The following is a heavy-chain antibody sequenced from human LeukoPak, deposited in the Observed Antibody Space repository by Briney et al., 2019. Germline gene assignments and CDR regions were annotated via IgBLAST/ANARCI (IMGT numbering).Heavy chain of an antibody. CDR3: ARDVRVKSYSSGSGSSRRHAFVI. J-gene: IGHJ3*02. D-gene: IGHD3-10*01. CDR2: INHSGST. CDR1: VGSFRVYY. V-gene: IGHV4-34*01. Sequence: SETLSLTCAVYVGSFRVYYWSWIPEPPGKGLEWIGEINHSGSTNYNPYLKSRVTISVDTAKNQFSLKLSSVTAADTAMYYCARDVRVKSYSSGSGSSRRHAFVIWGEGTKVTVAS.